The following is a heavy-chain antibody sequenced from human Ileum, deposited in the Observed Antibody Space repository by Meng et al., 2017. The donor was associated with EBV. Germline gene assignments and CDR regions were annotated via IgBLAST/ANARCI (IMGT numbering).Heavy chain of an antibody. CDR2: INHSGST. J-gene: IGHJ4*02. CDR1: GGSFSGYY. Sequence: QGQLQQGVGGLLKPSETLSLTCAAYGGSFSGYYWSWIRQPPGKGLEWIGEINHSGSTNYNPSLKSRVTISVDTSKNQFSLKLSSVTAADTAVYYCARGNKVSDRGFDYWGQGTLVTVSS. V-gene: IGHV4-34*01. D-gene: IGHD3-10*01. CDR3: ARGNKVSDRGFDY.